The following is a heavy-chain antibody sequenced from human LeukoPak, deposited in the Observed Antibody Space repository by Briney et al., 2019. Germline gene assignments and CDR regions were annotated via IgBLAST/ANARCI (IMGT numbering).Heavy chain of an antibody. J-gene: IGHJ4*02. CDR3: VRDRGVAFDH. CDR2: VWYDGSNK. V-gene: IGHV3-33*01. Sequence: PGGSLRLSCAASGFIFSNYGMHWVRQAPGKGLEWVAVVWYDGSNKYYSDSVKGRFTISRDNSKNTVDLQMNSLRAEDTAIFYCVRDRGVAFDHWGQGTLVTVSS. D-gene: IGHD5-12*01. CDR1: GFIFSNYG.